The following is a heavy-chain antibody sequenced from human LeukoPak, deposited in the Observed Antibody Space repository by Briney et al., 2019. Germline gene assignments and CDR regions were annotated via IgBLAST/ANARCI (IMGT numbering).Heavy chain of an antibody. CDR1: GFTFSNYW. J-gene: IGHJ4*02. Sequence: GGSLRLSCAASGFTFSNYWMHWVRQTPEKGLVWVSRINRDGSSTNYADSVKGRFTISRDNAKNTLYLQMDSLRADDTAVYYCAREQEAPGFYFDYWGQGNLVTVSS. CDR3: AREQEAPGFYFDY. V-gene: IGHV3-74*01. CDR2: INRDGSST. D-gene: IGHD1-14*01.